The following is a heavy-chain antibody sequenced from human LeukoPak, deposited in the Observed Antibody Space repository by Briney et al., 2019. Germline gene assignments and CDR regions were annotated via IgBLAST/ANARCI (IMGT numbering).Heavy chain of an antibody. Sequence: GGSLRLSCAASGFFFSNYAMTWVRQAPGKGLEWVSSISGNAGSTYYIDSVKGRFTISRDNSKNTLFLQMNSLRAEDTGMYYCAKYGAPGWSGYCDYWGQGTLVTVSS. J-gene: IGHJ4*02. CDR3: AKYGAPGWSGYCDY. CDR1: GFFFSNYA. D-gene: IGHD4/OR15-4a*01. CDR2: ISGNAGST. V-gene: IGHV3-23*01.